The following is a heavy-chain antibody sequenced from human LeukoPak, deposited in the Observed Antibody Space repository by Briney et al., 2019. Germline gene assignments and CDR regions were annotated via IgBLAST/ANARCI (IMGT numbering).Heavy chain of an antibody. V-gene: IGHV4-61*01. J-gene: IGHJ6*04. CDR2: IYYSGST. CDR3: ARDQGFVDV. Sequence: PSETLSLTCTVSGGSVSSGSYCWSWIRQPPGKGLEWIGYIYYSGSTNYNPSLKSRVTISVDTSKNQFSLKLSSVTAADTAVYYCARDQGFVDVWGKGTTVTVSS. CDR1: GGSVSSGSYC.